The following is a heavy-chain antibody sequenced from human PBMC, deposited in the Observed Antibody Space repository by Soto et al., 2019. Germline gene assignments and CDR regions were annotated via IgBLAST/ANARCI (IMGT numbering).Heavy chain of an antibody. V-gene: IGHV1-18*01. CDR2: ISANSGNT. D-gene: IGHD4-17*01. CDR1: GYSFTSSG. CDR3: ARRPPFSSGDFVTYYYYGMDV. J-gene: IGHJ6*02. Sequence: ASVKVSCKASGYSFTSSGISWVRQAPGQGLEWMGWISANSGNTNYAQHLQGRVTMTTDTSTSTAYMELRSLRSDDTALYYCARRPPFSSGDFVTYYYYGMDVWGQGTTVTVSS.